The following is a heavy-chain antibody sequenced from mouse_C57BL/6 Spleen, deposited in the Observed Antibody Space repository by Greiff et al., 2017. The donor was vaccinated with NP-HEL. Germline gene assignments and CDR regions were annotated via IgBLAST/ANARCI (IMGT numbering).Heavy chain of an antibody. CDR3: ARRDDGYSYAMDY. D-gene: IGHD2-3*01. V-gene: IGHV1-64*01. Sequence: QVQLQQPGAELVKPGASVKLSCKASGYTFTSYWMHWVKQRPGQGLEWIGMIHPNSGSTKYNEKFKSKATLTVDKSSSTAYMQLSSLTSEDSAVYYCARRDDGYSYAMDYWGQGTSVTVSS. CDR2: IHPNSGST. J-gene: IGHJ4*01. CDR1: GYTFTSYW.